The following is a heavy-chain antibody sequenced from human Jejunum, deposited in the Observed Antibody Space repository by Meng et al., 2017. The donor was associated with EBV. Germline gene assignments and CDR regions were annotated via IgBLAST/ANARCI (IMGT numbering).Heavy chain of an antibody. V-gene: IGHV4-30-2*01. J-gene: IGHJ4*02. CDR3: ARGGPDFGDYVPFDY. CDR2: IYHIGST. D-gene: IGHD4-17*01. Sequence: LQRPESGAVPVKPSQTLSLTCAVSGDSITRGAYLWSWIRQPPGKGLEWIGNIYHIGSTYYNPSLKSRVTISVDRSKNQFSLKLTSVTAADTAVYYCARGGPDFGDYVPFDYWGQGTLVTVSS. CDR1: GDSITRGAYL.